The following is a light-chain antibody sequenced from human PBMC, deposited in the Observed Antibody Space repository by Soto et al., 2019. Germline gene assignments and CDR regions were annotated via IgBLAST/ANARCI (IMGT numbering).Light chain of an antibody. J-gene: IGLJ3*02. Sequence: SYELTQPPSVSVAPGQTARVTCGENNIGSTSVQWYQQKPGQAPVLVVYDDTDRPSGIPERFSGSNSGNTATLTISRVEAGDEADYYCQVWDSSSDHRGVFGGGTKLTVL. CDR3: QVWDSSSDHRGV. V-gene: IGLV3-21*02. CDR2: DDT. CDR1: NIGSTS.